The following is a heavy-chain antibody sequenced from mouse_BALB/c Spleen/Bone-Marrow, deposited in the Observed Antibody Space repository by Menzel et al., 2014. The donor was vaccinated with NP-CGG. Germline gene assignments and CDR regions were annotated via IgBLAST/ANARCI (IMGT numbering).Heavy chain of an antibody. CDR3: ARYNYGSSQFAY. Sequence: VQLQQPGAELVKPGASVKLSCTASGFNIKDTYMHWVKQRPEQGLEWMGRIDPANGNTKYDPKFQGKATITADTSSNTAYLQLSSLTSEDTAVYYCARYNYGSSQFAYWGQGTLVTVSA. V-gene: IGHV14-3*02. D-gene: IGHD1-1*01. J-gene: IGHJ3*01. CDR2: IDPANGNT. CDR1: GFNIKDTY.